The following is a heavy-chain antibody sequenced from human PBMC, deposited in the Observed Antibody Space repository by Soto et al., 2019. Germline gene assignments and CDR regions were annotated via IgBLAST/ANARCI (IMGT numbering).Heavy chain of an antibody. D-gene: IGHD3-10*01. CDR1: GGTFSSYA. CDR2: IIPIFGTA. Sequence: ASVKVSCKASGGTFSSYAISWVRQAPGQGLEWMGGIIPIFGTANYAQKFQGRVTITADESTSTAYMELSSLRSEDTAVYYCARVRNYYGSGRYGMDVWGQGTTVTVSS. V-gene: IGHV1-69*13. J-gene: IGHJ6*02. CDR3: ARVRNYYGSGRYGMDV.